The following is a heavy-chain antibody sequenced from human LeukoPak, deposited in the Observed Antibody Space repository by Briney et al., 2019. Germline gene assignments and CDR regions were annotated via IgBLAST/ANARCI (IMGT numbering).Heavy chain of an antibody. CDR1: GFTFSSYA. Sequence: GGSLRLSCAASGFTFSSYAMSWVRQAPGKGLEWVSAVSGSGDSTYYADSVKGRFTISRDNAKNSLYLQMNSLRAEDTAVYYCARDTGYDYGDGGGVYWGQGTLVTVSS. V-gene: IGHV3-23*01. CDR3: ARDTGYDYGDGGGVY. CDR2: VSGSGDST. D-gene: IGHD4-17*01. J-gene: IGHJ4*02.